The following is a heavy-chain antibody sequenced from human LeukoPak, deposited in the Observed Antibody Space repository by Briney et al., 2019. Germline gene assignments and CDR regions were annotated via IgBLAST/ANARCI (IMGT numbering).Heavy chain of an antibody. Sequence: GGSLRLSCAASGFTFSSYAMSWVRQAPGKGLEWVSVISGSGGSTYYADSVKGRFTISRDNSKNTLYLQMNSLRAEDTAVYYCARGEQWLGGADYWGQGTLVTVSS. CDR3: ARGEQWLGGADY. D-gene: IGHD6-19*01. J-gene: IGHJ4*02. CDR2: ISGSGGST. V-gene: IGHV3-23*01. CDR1: GFTFSSYA.